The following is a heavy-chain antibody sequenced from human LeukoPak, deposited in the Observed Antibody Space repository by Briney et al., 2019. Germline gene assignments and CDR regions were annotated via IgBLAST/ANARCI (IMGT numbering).Heavy chain of an antibody. J-gene: IGHJ5*02. D-gene: IGHD3-9*01. Sequence: GGSLRLSCAASGFTFSGSAMHWVRQASGQGLEWVGRIRSKANSYATAYAASVKGRFTISRDDSKNTAYLQMNSLKTEDTAVYYCTRRDFDWLREDWFDPWGQGTLVTVSS. CDR2: IRSKANSYAT. V-gene: IGHV3-73*01. CDR1: GFTFSGSA. CDR3: TRRDFDWLREDWFDP.